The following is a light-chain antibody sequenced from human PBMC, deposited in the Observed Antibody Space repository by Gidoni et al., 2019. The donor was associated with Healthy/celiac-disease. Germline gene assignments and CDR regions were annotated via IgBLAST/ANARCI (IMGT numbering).Light chain of an antibody. Sequence: IQMTQSPSSLSASVGDRVTITCQASQDISNYLNWYQQKPGKAPKLLIYDASNLETGVPSRFSGGGSGTDFTFTISSLQPEDIATYYCQQYDNLPLTFXGXTKVEIK. V-gene: IGKV1-33*01. CDR2: DAS. CDR1: QDISNY. CDR3: QQYDNLPLT. J-gene: IGKJ4*01.